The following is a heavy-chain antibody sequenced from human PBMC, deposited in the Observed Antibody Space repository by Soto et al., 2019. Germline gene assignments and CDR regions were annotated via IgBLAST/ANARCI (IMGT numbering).Heavy chain of an antibody. CDR1: GFTFSSYG. CDR2: ISYDGSKK. D-gene: IGHD6-13*01. V-gene: IGHV3-30*18. CDR3: AKSIAAAGRYYSGMDV. Sequence: PGGSLRLSCAASGFTFSSYGMHWVRQAPGKGLEWVAVISYDGSKKYYADSVKGRFTFSRDNSKNTLYLQMNSLRAEDTAVYYCAKSIAAAGRYYSGMDVWGQGTTVTVSS. J-gene: IGHJ6*02.